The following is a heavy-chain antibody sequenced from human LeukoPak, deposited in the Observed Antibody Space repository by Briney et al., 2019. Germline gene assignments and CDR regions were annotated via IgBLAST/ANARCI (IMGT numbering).Heavy chain of an antibody. D-gene: IGHD2/OR15-2a*01. J-gene: IGHJ4*02. V-gene: IGHV3-7*01. CDR2: IGKDGTGN. CDR1: GFSLSRYW. Sequence: GGSLRLSCAASGFSLSRYWMSWVRQAPGKGLEWVANIGKDGTGNHYVDSVKGRFTISRDNAKNSVYLEMNSLRADDTAIYYCARDLDFYATDYWGQGTRVTVSS. CDR3: ARDLDFYATDY.